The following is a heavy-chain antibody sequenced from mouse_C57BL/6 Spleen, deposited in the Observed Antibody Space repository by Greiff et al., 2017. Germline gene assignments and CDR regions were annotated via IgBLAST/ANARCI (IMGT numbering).Heavy chain of an antibody. D-gene: IGHD2-4*01. Sequence: DVVLVESGGGLVKPGGSLKLSCAASGFTFSDYGMHWVRQAPEKGLEWVAYISSGSSTIYYADTVKGRFTISRDNAKNTLFLQMTSLRSEDTAMYYCAREITKYYYAMDYWGQGTSVTVSS. CDR3: AREITKYYYAMDY. V-gene: IGHV5-17*01. CDR2: ISSGSSTI. J-gene: IGHJ4*01. CDR1: GFTFSDYG.